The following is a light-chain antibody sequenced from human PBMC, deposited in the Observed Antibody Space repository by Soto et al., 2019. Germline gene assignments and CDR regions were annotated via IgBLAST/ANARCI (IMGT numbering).Light chain of an antibody. V-gene: IGLV1-51*01. J-gene: IGLJ3*02. CDR1: SSNIGHNY. CDR3: GTWDSSLSAVV. CDR2: DNN. Sequence: QSVLTQPPSVSAAPGQKATISCAGSSSNIGHNYVSWYQQLPGTAPNLLIYDNNARPSGIPDRFSGSKSGTSATLGITGLQTGDEADYYCGTWDSSLSAVVFGGGTKLTVL.